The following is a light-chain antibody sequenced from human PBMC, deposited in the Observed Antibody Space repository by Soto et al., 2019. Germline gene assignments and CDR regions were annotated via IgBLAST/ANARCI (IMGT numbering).Light chain of an antibody. CDR3: RSYTTSSTQV. J-gene: IGLJ2*01. CDR1: SSDVGAYNY. CDR2: DVS. V-gene: IGLV2-14*01. Sequence: QSALTQPASVSGSPGQSITISCTGTSSDVGAYNYVSWYQHHPGKAPKLMISDVSHRPSGVSNRFSGSKSGNTASLTISGLQAEDEADYYCRSYTTSSTQVFGGGTQLTVL.